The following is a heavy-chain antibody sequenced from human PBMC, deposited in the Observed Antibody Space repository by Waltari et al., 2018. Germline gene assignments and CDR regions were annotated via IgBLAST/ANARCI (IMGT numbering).Heavy chain of an antibody. J-gene: IGHJ4*02. CDR1: GSAISSSSYY. CDR3: ARVTWQLGYFDY. V-gene: IGHV4-39*07. CDR2: MYYRGST. Sequence: QLQLQGSGPGLVKPSETLSLTCTVSGSAISSSSYYWGWTRRPPGKGLGWIGRMYYRGSTYYNPSLKSRVTISVDTSKNQFSLKLSSVTAADAAVYDWARVTWQLGYFDYWGQGTRVTVSS. D-gene: IGHD6-13*01.